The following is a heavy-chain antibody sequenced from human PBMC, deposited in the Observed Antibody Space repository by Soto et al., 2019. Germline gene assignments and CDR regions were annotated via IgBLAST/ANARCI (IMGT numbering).Heavy chain of an antibody. J-gene: IGHJ4*02. V-gene: IGHV3-20*04. CDR3: AAHPYCGGDCFYYFDY. Sequence: EVQLVESGGGVVRPGGSLRLSCAASGFTFDDYGMSWVRQAPGKGLEWVSGINWNGGSTGSADSVKGRFTISSDNAKNSLFLQMNSLRAEDTALYYCAAHPYCGGDCFYYFDYWGQGTLVTVSS. D-gene: IGHD2-21*02. CDR1: GFTFDDYG. CDR2: INWNGGST.